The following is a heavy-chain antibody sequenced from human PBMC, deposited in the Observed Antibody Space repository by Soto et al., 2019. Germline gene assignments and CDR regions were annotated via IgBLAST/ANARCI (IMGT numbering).Heavy chain of an antibody. CDR2: ISSNGVGT. V-gene: IGHV3-64*01. CDR3: ARRARPDFYYRDV. Sequence: EVQLAESGGGLAQPGGSLRLSCAASGFTLSGYAMDWVRQAPGKGLEYVSGISSNGVGTYYANSVQGRFTISRDNSKNTVYLQMGSLRPEDMVVYYCARRARPDFYYRDVGGKGTTVTVPS. D-gene: IGHD6-6*01. CDR1: GFTLSGYA. J-gene: IGHJ6*03.